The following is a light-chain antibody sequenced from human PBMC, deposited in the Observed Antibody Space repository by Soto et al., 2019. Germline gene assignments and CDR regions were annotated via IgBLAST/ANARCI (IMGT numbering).Light chain of an antibody. V-gene: IGLV1-44*01. CDR2: SNN. J-gene: IGLJ2*01. CDR1: SSNIGSNT. CDR3: AAWDDSLNGPV. Sequence: VLTQPPSASGTPGQRVTISSSGSSSNIGSNTVNWYQQLPGTAPKLLIYSNNQRPSGVPDRFSGSKSGTSASLAISGLQSEDEADYYCAAWDDSLNGPVFGGGTKLTVL.